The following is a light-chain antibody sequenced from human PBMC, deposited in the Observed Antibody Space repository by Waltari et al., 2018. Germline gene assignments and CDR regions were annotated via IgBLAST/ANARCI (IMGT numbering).Light chain of an antibody. CDR3: QQLNSFPYT. Sequence: DIQLTQSPSFLSASVGARVTITCRASQGISSYLAWYQQKPGEAPKLLISAASTLQSGVPSRFSGSGSGTEFTLTISSLQPEDFATYYCQQLNSFPYTFGQGTKLDIK. J-gene: IGKJ2*01. CDR1: QGISSY. CDR2: AAS. V-gene: IGKV1-9*01.